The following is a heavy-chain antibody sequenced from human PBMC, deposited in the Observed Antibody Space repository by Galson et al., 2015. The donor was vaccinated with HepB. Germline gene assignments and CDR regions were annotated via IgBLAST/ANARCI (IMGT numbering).Heavy chain of an antibody. D-gene: IGHD3-3*01. J-gene: IGHJ4*03. CDR3: ARRPISSGYYRGFFDF. CDR1: GGSISASDYY. CDR2: IFSFTGST. V-gene: IGHV4-39*01. Sequence: SEPLSLTCAVSGGSISASDYYWGWIRQPPGKGLEWIGDIFSFTGSTYFHPSLKSRITISVDTSKNQLSLKLRSVTAADTAVYYCARRPISSGYYRGFFDFWGQGTLVTVSS.